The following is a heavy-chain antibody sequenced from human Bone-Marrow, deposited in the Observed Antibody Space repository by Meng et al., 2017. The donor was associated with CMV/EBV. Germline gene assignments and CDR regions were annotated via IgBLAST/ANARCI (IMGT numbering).Heavy chain of an antibody. D-gene: IGHD3-3*01. Sequence: GGSLRLSCAASGFTFGDYGMSWVRQPPGKGLEWVSAINWNGYSTGYADSVKGRFTLSRDNAKNSLYLQMNSLRAEDTAVYYCARAGVLLEWLLAPQDGMDVWGQGTTVTVSS. J-gene: IGHJ6*02. CDR3: ARAGVLLEWLLAPQDGMDV. CDR2: INWNGYST. V-gene: IGHV3-20*04. CDR1: GFTFGDYG.